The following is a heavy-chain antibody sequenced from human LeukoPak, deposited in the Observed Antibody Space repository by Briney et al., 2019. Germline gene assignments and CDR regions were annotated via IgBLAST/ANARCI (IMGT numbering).Heavy chain of an antibody. V-gene: IGHV3-23*01. D-gene: IGHD6-13*01. CDR3: AKDFFGYSSSWSSRNWFDP. Sequence: GGSLRLSCAASGFTFSTYAMSWVRQAPGKGLEWVSSIRGTGGTTYYAESVKGRFTISRDNSKNTLYLQMNSLRAEDTAVYYCAKDFFGYSSSWSSRNWFDPWGQGTLVTVSS. CDR1: GFTFSTYA. CDR2: IRGTGGTT. J-gene: IGHJ5*02.